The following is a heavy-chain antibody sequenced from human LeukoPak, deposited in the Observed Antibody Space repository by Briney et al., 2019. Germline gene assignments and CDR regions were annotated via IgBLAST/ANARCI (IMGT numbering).Heavy chain of an antibody. CDR3: TTGYGSGWYLRFWYFDY. J-gene: IGHJ4*02. D-gene: IGHD6-19*01. Sequence: GGSLRLSCAASGFTFSNAWMSWVRQAPGKGLEWVGRIKSKTDGGTTDYAALVKGRFTISRDDSKNTLYLQMNSLKTEDTAVYYCTTGYGSGWYLRFWYFDYWGQGTLVTVSS. V-gene: IGHV3-15*01. CDR1: GFTFSNAW. CDR2: IKSKTDGGTT.